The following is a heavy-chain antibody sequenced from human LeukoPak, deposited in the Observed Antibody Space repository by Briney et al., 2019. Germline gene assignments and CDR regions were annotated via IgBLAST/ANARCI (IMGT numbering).Heavy chain of an antibody. D-gene: IGHD1-14*01. V-gene: IGHV3-11*05. J-gene: IGHJ3*02. Sequence: GGFLRLSCAGSGFTFSDYYMAWIRQTPGKGLQRVSYISRGRDDKAYADSVKGRFTISRDNGKNSLYLQMNSLTAEDTAVYYCAREFGINRAFDIWGQGTMVTVSS. CDR3: AREFGINRAFDI. CDR2: ISRGRDDK. CDR1: GFTFSDYY.